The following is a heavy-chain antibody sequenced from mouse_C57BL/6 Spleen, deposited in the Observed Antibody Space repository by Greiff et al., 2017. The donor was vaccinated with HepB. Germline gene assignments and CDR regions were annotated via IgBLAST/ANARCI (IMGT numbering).Heavy chain of an antibody. CDR3: AREGYYGSFPFAY. Sequence: EVQLVESGPGLVKPSQSLSLTCSVTGYSITSGYYWNWIRQFPGNKLEWMGYISYDGSNNYNPSLKNRISITRDTSKNQFFLKLNSVTTEDTATYYCAREGYYGSFPFAYWGQGTLVTVSA. CDR1: GYSITSGYY. D-gene: IGHD1-1*01. J-gene: IGHJ3*01. V-gene: IGHV3-6*01. CDR2: ISYDGSN.